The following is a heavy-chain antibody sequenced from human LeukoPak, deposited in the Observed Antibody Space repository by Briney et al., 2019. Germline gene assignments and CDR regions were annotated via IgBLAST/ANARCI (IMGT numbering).Heavy chain of an antibody. J-gene: IGHJ5*02. CDR2: IRSKNDGGTT. CDR1: GFTFSNAW. V-gene: IGHV3-15*01. CDR3: ATSNLAT. Sequence: GGSLRLSCTAPGFTFSNAWMSWVRQAPGKGLEWVGRIRSKNDGGTTDYAAPVKGRFTISRDDSKNTLYLQMNSLKTEDTAVYYCATSNLATWGQGTLVTVSS.